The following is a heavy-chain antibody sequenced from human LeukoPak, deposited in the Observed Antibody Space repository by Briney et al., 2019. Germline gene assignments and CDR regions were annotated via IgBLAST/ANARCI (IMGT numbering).Heavy chain of an antibody. CDR1: GFTFSRYA. Sequence: GGSLRLSCAASGFTFSRYALHWVRQAREKGLEYVSSISTNGGSTYYANSVKGRFTISRDNSKNTLFLQLGSLRAEDMAVYYCAVAYGGYDWEGGFDYWGQGTLVTVSS. D-gene: IGHD5-12*01. J-gene: IGHJ4*02. V-gene: IGHV3-64*01. CDR3: AVAYGGYDWEGGFDY. CDR2: ISTNGGST.